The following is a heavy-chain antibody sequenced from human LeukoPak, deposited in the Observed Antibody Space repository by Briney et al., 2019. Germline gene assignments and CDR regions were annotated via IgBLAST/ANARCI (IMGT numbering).Heavy chain of an antibody. J-gene: IGHJ4*02. V-gene: IGHV3-21*01. Sequence: GGSLRLSCAASGFTFSSYSMNWVRQAPGKGLEWVSSISSSSSYIYYADSVKGRFTISRDSAKNSLYLQMNSLRAEDTAVYYCARDHSGWSYYFDYWGQGTLVTVSS. CDR3: ARDHSGWSYYFDY. CDR2: ISSSSSYI. D-gene: IGHD6-19*01. CDR1: GFTFSSYS.